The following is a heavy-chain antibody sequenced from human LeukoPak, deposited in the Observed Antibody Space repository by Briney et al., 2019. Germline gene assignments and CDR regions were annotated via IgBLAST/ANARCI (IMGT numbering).Heavy chain of an antibody. J-gene: IGHJ4*02. CDR1: GGTFSSYA. Sequence: SVKVSCXASGGTFSSYAISWVRQAPGQGLVWMGGIIPIFGTANYAQKFQGRVTITTDESTSTAYMELSSLRSEDTAVYYCARMDGYNRIFDYWGQGTLVTVSS. CDR2: IIPIFGTA. D-gene: IGHD5-24*01. CDR3: ARMDGYNRIFDY. V-gene: IGHV1-69*05.